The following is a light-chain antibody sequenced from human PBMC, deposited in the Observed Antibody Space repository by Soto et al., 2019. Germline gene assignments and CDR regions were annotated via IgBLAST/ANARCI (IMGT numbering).Light chain of an antibody. CDR2: AAS. CDR3: QQDDSWPPLT. J-gene: IGKJ5*01. V-gene: IGKV3-15*01. Sequence: EIVLTQSPATLSASPGERATLSCRASQSVRSNLAWYQQKPGQAPRLLIYAASTRATGIPARFSGSGSGTEFTLTISSLQSEDFAVYYCQQDDSWPPLTFGQGTRLEIK. CDR1: QSVRSN.